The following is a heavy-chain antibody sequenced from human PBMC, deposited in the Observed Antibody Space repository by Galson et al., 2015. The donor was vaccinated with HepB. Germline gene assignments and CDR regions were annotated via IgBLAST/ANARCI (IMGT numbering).Heavy chain of an antibody. CDR1: GFTFSSYA. J-gene: IGHJ4*02. D-gene: IGHD6-19*01. V-gene: IGHV3-30*18. CDR3: AKDLIRDSSGWIAYQSDY. CDR2: ISSDGSNK. Sequence: SLRLSCAASGFTFSSYAMHCVRQAPGKGLEWVAVISSDGSNKYYADSVKGRFTISRDNSRNTLYLQMNSMRAEDTAVYYCAKDLIRDSSGWIAYQSDYWGQGTLVTVSA.